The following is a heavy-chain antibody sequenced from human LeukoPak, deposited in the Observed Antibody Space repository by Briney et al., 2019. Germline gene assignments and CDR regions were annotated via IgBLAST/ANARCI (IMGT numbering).Heavy chain of an antibody. V-gene: IGHV3-23*01. Sequence: GGSLRLSCAASGFTFSSYAMSWVRQAPGKGLEWVSVVSGSGGSTYYADSVKGRFTISRENSKNTLYLQMNSLRAEDTAVYYCAKDRVAARAGYFDDWGQGTLVTVSS. J-gene: IGHJ4*02. CDR2: VSGSGGST. D-gene: IGHD2-15*01. CDR3: AKDRVAARAGYFDD. CDR1: GFTFSSYA.